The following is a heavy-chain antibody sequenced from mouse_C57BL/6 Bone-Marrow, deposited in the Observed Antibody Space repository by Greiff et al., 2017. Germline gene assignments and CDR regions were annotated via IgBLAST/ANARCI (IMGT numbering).Heavy chain of an antibody. Sequence: EVQLQQSGPELVKPGASVKISCKASGYSFTGDYMNWVKQSPEKSLEWIGEINPSTGGTTYNQTVQAKATLTVDKSSSTAYMQLESLTSEDSAVYYCAREGVTTVVAHYFDYWGQGTTLTVSS. CDR1: GYSFTGDY. V-gene: IGHV1-42*01. D-gene: IGHD1-1*01. CDR3: AREGVTTVVAHYFDY. CDR2: INPSTGGT. J-gene: IGHJ2*01.